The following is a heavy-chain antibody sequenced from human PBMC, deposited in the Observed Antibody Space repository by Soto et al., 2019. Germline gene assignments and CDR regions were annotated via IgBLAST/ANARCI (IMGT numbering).Heavy chain of an antibody. J-gene: IGHJ6*02. CDR3: TTDSPRYDFWSGADYYYYYGMDV. CDR1: GFTFSNAW. V-gene: IGHV3-15*07. D-gene: IGHD3-3*01. CDR2: IKSKTDGGTT. Sequence: PGGSLRLSCAASGFTFSNAWMNWVRQAPGKGLEWVGRIKSKTDGGTTDYAAPVKGRFTISRDDSKNTLYLQMNSLKTEDTAVYYCTTDSPRYDFWSGADYYYYYGMDVWGQGTTVTVSS.